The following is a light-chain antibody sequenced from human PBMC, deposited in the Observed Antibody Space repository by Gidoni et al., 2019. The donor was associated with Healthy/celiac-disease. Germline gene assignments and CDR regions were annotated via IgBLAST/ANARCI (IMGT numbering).Light chain of an antibody. Sequence: IVLTQSPGTLSLSPGERATLSCRASQSVSSSYLAWYQQKPGQAPRLRIYGASSRATGIPDRFSGSGSGTDFTLTISILEPEDFAVYYCQQYGSSPNTFXXXTKLEIK. CDR2: GAS. CDR3: QQYGSSPNT. CDR1: QSVSSSY. J-gene: IGKJ2*01. V-gene: IGKV3-20*01.